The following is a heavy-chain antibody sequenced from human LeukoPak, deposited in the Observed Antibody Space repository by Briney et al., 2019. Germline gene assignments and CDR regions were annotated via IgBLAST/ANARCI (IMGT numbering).Heavy chain of an antibody. D-gene: IGHD3-10*01. J-gene: IGHJ4*02. CDR3: ARVEGSGSYYMDVDYYFDY. CDR1: GGSISSSSYY. CDR2: IYYSGST. Sequence: SETLSLTCTVSGGSISSSSYYWGWIRQPPGKGLEWIGSIYYSGSTYYNPSLKSRVTISVDTSKNQFSLKLSSVTAADTAVYYCARVEGSGSYYMDVDYYFDYWGQGTLVTVSS. V-gene: IGHV4-39*07.